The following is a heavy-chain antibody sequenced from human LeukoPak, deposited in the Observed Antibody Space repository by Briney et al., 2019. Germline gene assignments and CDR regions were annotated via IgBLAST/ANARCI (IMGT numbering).Heavy chain of an antibody. J-gene: IGHJ3*02. Sequence: ASVKVSCKASGYIFTNYGISWVRKAPGQGLEWMGWISGYNGNTNQAQTLQGRVTMTTDTSACTAYIELRSLRSDDTAVYYCARDRTPNIAASGTKGQDAFDIWGQGTRVTVSS. CDR1: GYIFTNYG. V-gene: IGHV1-18*01. CDR3: ARDRTPNIAASGTKGQDAFDI. CDR2: ISGYNGNT. D-gene: IGHD6-13*01.